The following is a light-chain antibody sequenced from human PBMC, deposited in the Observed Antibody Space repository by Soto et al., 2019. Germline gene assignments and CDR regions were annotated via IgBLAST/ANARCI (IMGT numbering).Light chain of an antibody. CDR1: GSNIGAGYD. CDR2: SDS. J-gene: IGLJ1*01. Sequence: QSVLTQPPSVSGAPGQRVTISCTGSGSNIGAGYDVHWYQHRPGTAPQLLFFSDSHPPSGVPHRFFGSKSGTSASLAITGRQAADEGADYCQSYGSDLQSRYVFGTGTKLTVL. V-gene: IGLV1-40*01. CDR3: QSYGSDLQSRYV.